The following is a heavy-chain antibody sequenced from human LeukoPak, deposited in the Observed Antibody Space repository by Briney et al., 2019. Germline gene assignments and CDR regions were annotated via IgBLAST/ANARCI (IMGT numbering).Heavy chain of an antibody. J-gene: IGHJ4*02. Sequence: RPSETLSLTCTVSGDSFSSVTDYWAWIRQPPGKGLEWIASGDYSGGTYYNPSLESRVAISADMSKNQFSLKLTSVTGADTAVYYCAGKRGEEYSSGWYKRNYFDNWGQGIRVTVSS. CDR2: GDYSGGT. D-gene: IGHD6-19*01. V-gene: IGHV4-39*07. CDR1: GDSFSSVTDY. CDR3: AGKRGEEYSSGWYKRNYFDN.